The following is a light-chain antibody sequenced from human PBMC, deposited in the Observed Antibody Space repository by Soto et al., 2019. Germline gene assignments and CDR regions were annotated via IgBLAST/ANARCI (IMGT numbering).Light chain of an antibody. CDR2: AAS. CDR1: QGIGTG. J-gene: IGKJ4*01. CDR3: LQHNSSPLS. V-gene: IGKV1-17*01. Sequence: DIEMTQSPSSLSASLGDRITITCRATQGIGTGLFWYQQKPGKAPKSLIYAASYLESGVPSRISGAGSGTEFTLTISSLQPEDFSTYYCLQHNSSPLSFGGGTRLEVK.